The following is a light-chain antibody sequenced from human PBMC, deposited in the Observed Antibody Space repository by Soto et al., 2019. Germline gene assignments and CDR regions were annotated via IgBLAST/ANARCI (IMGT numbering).Light chain of an antibody. J-gene: IGLJ3*02. V-gene: IGLV2-8*01. CDR1: GGDIGTYKY. CDR3: TSYAGSSNWV. CDR2: EVS. Sequence: QSALTPPPSASGSPGQSVTISCTGTGGDIGTYKYVSWYQQHPGQAPKLIIYEVSKRPSGVPGRFFCSKSGNTASLTVSGLQSEDEADYYCTSYAGSSNWVFGGGTKVTVL.